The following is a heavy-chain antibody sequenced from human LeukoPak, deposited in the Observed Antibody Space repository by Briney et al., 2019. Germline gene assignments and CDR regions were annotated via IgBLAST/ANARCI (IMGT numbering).Heavy chain of an antibody. D-gene: IGHD3-22*01. Sequence: ASVKVSCKASGYTFTGYYMHWVRQAPGQGLEWMGWINPNSGGTDYAQKFQGRVTMTRDTSISTAYMELSRLRSDDTAVYYCARGPTIYYYDSSGYYYDYWGQGTLVTVSS. V-gene: IGHV1-2*02. CDR2: INPNSGGT. CDR1: GYTFTGYY. J-gene: IGHJ4*02. CDR3: ARGPTIYYYDSSGYYYDY.